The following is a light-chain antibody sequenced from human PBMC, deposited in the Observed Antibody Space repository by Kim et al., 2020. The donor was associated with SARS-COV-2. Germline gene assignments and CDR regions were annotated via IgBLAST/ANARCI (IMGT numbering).Light chain of an antibody. V-gene: IGKV3-20*01. CDR1: QSVSSSY. Sequence: SPGESATLSCRASQSVSSSYLAWYQQKPGQAPRLLIYGASNRATGVPDRFSGSGSGTDFTLTITRLEPEDFAVYYCQQYGNSPHTFGQGTKVDIK. CDR2: GAS. CDR3: QQYGNSPHT. J-gene: IGKJ1*01.